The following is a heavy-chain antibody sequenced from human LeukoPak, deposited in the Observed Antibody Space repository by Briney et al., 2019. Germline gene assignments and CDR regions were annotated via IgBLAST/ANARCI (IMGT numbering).Heavy chain of an antibody. CDR2: ISYDGSNK. J-gene: IGHJ6*02. V-gene: IGHV3-30*18. CDR3: AKDLRGYSYGHPSYYYYYGMDV. Sequence: GRSLRLSCAASGFTFSSYGMHWVRQAPGKGLEWVAVISYDGSNKYYADSVKGRFTISRDNSKNTLYLQMNSLRAEDTAVYYCAKDLRGYSYGHPSYYYYYGMDVWGQGTTVTVSS. CDR1: GFTFSSYG. D-gene: IGHD5-18*01.